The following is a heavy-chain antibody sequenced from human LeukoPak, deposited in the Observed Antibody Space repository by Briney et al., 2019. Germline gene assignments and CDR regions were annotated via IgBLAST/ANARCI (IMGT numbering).Heavy chain of an antibody. CDR3: ARAPGLGSSWAFDY. J-gene: IGHJ4*02. Sequence: PGGSLRLSCAASGFTFSSYSMNWVRQAPGKGLEWVSAISSSISYIYYAASVKGRFTISRDNAKNSLYLQMNSLRAEDTAVYYCARAPGLGSSWAFDYWGQGTLVTVSS. CDR2: ISSSISYI. D-gene: IGHD6-13*01. CDR1: GFTFSSYS. V-gene: IGHV3-21*01.